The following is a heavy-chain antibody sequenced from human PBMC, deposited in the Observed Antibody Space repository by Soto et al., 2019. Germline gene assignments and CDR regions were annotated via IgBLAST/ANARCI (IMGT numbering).Heavy chain of an antibody. CDR1: GFTFSSYS. J-gene: IGHJ6*02. D-gene: IGHD4-17*01. CDR2: ISSSSSYI. Sequence: SGGSLRLSCAASGFTFSSYSMNWVRQAPGKGLEWVSSISSSSSYIYYADSVKGRFTISRDNAKNSLYLQMNSLRAEDTAVYYCARDGATVTTRGSWENYYYGMDVWGQGTTVTVSS. V-gene: IGHV3-21*01. CDR3: ARDGATVTTRGSWENYYYGMDV.